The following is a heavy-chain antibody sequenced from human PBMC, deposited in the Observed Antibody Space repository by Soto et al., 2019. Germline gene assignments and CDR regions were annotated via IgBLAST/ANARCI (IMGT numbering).Heavy chain of an antibody. D-gene: IGHD1-26*01. CDR2: INWNSGTL. Sequence: EAQLVESGGGLVQPGRSLRISCAASGFNFDGYAMHWFRQAPGKGLEWVSGINWNSGTLDYADSVKGRFTISRDNAKKSLYLQMSTLRAEDTALYYCAKGDSGNPYLAFEIWGQGTMVTVAS. CDR3: AKGDSGNPYLAFEI. V-gene: IGHV3-9*01. CDR1: GFNFDGYA. J-gene: IGHJ3*02.